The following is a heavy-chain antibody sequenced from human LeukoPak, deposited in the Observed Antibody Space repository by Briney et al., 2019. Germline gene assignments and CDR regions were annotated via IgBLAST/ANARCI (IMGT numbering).Heavy chain of an antibody. CDR1: GGSITSGGYY. J-gene: IGHJ4*02. V-gene: IGHV4-31*03. Sequence: PSETLSLICTVSGGSITSGGYYWSWLRQHPGTGLEWFGYIYYSGSTYYNPSLKSRVTISVETSKNQFSLKLGSVTAADTAVYYCARDAYGSGTFDYWGQGTLVTVSS. CDR3: ARDAYGSGTFDY. D-gene: IGHD3-10*01. CDR2: IYYSGST.